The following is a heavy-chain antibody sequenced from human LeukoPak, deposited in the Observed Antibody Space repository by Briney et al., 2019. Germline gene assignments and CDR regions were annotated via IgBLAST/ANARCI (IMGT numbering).Heavy chain of an antibody. CDR3: ARARLEKIAAAPQWFDP. CDR2: IKQDGSEK. J-gene: IGHJ5*02. CDR1: GFTFSSYS. D-gene: IGHD6-13*01. V-gene: IGHV3-7*01. Sequence: GGSLRLSCAASGFTFSSYSMNWVRQAPGKGLEWVANIKQDGSEKYYVDSVKGRFTISRDNAKNSLYLQMNSLRAEDTAVYYCARARLEKIAAAPQWFDPWGQGTLVTVSS.